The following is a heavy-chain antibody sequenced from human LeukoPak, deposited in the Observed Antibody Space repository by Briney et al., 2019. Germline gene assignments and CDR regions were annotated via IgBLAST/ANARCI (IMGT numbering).Heavy chain of an antibody. J-gene: IGHJ4*02. CDR1: GYTFTGYY. Sequence: ASVKVSCKASGYTFTGYYMHWVRQAPGQGLEWMGWINPNIGGTNYAQKFQGRVTMTRDTSISTAYMELSRLRSDDTAVYYCARVDRSGWSSIDYWGQGTLVTVSS. CDR2: INPNIGGT. V-gene: IGHV1-2*02. D-gene: IGHD6-19*01. CDR3: ARVDRSGWSSIDY.